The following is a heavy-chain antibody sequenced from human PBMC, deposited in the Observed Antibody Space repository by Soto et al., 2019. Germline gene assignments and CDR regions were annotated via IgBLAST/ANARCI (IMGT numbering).Heavy chain of an antibody. CDR3: SRDMYAIYENYFDL. V-gene: IGHV3-11*01. CDR2: ITSNGGNA. Sequence: GGSLRLSCAASGFSFKDYYMTWIRQTPEKGLEWVSTITSNGGNAYYAASVKGRVTISRDNTHNSLYLQMSGLRAEDTALYYFSRDMYAIYENYFDLWGQGTLVTVSS. CDR1: GFSFKDYY. D-gene: IGHD2-8*01. J-gene: IGHJ5*02.